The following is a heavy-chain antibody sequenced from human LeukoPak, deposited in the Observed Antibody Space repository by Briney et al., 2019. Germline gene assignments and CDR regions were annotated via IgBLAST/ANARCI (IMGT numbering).Heavy chain of an antibody. CDR1: GFTFSSYW. Sequence: GGSLRLSCAASGFTFSSYWMHWVRQGPGKGLEWVSGINWNGDITNYADSVKGRFTISRDNAKNSLYLQMNSLRAEDTALYYCARGSTYYDILTGYHYYFDYWGQGTLVTVSS. J-gene: IGHJ4*02. D-gene: IGHD3-9*01. CDR2: INWNGDIT. V-gene: IGHV3-20*04. CDR3: ARGSTYYDILTGYHYYFDY.